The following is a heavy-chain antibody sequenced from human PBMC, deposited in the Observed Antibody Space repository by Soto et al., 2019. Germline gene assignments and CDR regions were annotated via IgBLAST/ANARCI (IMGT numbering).Heavy chain of an antibody. J-gene: IGHJ6*02. CDR2: IIPIFGTA. CDR3: ARGMTTVTTYTYYYGMDV. CDR1: GGTFSSYA. D-gene: IGHD4-17*01. Sequence: GASVKVSCKASGGTFSSYAISWVRQAPGQGLEWMGGIIPIFGTANYAQKFQGRVTITADESTSTAYMELSSLRSEDTAVYYCARGMTTVTTYTYYYGMDVWGQGTTVTVSS. V-gene: IGHV1-69*13.